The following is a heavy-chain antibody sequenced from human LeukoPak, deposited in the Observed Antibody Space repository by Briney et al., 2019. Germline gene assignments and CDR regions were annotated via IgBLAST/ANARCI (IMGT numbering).Heavy chain of an antibody. Sequence: GGSLRLSCAASGPRFSSYWMFWVRQAPGKGLEWAANINQDGSGNDYVDSVKGRFTISRDNAKNSVYLQLNSLRAEDTAVYYCATLRRSSGWPHWGQGTLVTVSS. J-gene: IGHJ4*02. D-gene: IGHD6-19*01. V-gene: IGHV3-7*05. CDR3: ATLRRSSGWPH. CDR1: GPRFSSYW. CDR2: INQDGSGN.